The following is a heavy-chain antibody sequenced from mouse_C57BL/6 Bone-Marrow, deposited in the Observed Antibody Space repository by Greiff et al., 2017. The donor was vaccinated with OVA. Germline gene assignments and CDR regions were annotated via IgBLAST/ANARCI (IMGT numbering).Heavy chain of an antibody. Sequence: EVQLQQSGPELVKPGASVKISCKASGYTFTDYYMNWVKQSHGKSLEWIGDINPNNGGTSYNQKFKGKATLTVDKSSSTAYMELRSLTSEDSAVYYCARHYYGSSSDYWGQGTTRTVSS. V-gene: IGHV1-26*01. D-gene: IGHD1-1*01. J-gene: IGHJ2*01. CDR1: GYTFTDYY. CDR2: INPNNGGT. CDR3: ARHYYGSSSDY.